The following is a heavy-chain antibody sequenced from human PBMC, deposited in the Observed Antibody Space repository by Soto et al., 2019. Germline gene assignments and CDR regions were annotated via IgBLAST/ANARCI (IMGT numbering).Heavy chain of an antibody. D-gene: IGHD2-21*02. CDR2: INHSGST. CDR1: GGSVSTYY. CDR3: AREVGGDSYTDAFDI. V-gene: IGHV4-59*02. Sequence: PSETLSLTCTVSGGSVSTYYWSWIRQPPGKGLEWIGYINHSGSTNYNPSLKSRVTISVDTSKNQFSLKLNSVTAADTAMYYCAREVGGDSYTDAFDIWGQGIMVTVSS. J-gene: IGHJ3*02.